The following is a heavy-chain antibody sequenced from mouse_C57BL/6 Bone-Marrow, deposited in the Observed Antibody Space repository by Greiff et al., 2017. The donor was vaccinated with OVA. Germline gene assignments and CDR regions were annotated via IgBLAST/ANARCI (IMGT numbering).Heavy chain of an antibody. CDR3: ASHLITTVVEGFAY. V-gene: IGHV2-4*01. CDR1: GFSLTSYG. Sequence: QVHVKQSGPGLVQPSQSLSITCTVSGFSLTSYGVHWVRQPPGKGLEWLGVIWSGGSTDYTAAFISRLSISKDNSKSQVFFKMNSLQADDTAIYYCASHLITTVVEGFAYWGQGTLVTVSA. J-gene: IGHJ3*01. D-gene: IGHD1-1*01. CDR2: IWSGGST.